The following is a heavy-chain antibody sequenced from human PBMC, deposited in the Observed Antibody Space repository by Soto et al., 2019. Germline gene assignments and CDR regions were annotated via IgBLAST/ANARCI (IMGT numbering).Heavy chain of an antibody. CDR1: GGSISSSSYY. V-gene: IGHV4-39*01. D-gene: IGHD3-3*01. Sequence: SETLSLTCTVSGGSISSSSYYWGWIRQPPGKGLEWIGSIYYSGSTYYNPSLKSRVTISVDTSKNQFSLKLSSVTAADTAVYYCARHEGYDFDYWGQGTLVTVSS. J-gene: IGHJ4*02. CDR2: IYYSGST. CDR3: ARHEGYDFDY.